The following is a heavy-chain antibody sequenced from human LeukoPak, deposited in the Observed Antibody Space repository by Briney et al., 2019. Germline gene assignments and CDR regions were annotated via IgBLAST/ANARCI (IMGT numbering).Heavy chain of an antibody. D-gene: IGHD5-12*01. V-gene: IGHV3-33*01. Sequence: GGSLRLSCAASGFTFSGYGIHWVRQAPGKGREWVAVIWYDGSNKYYADSVKGRFTISRDNSKNTVYLQMNSLRAEDTAVYYCAREYSGYNWGAFDIWGQGTMVTVSS. CDR3: AREYSGYNWGAFDI. J-gene: IGHJ3*02. CDR2: IWYDGSNK. CDR1: GFTFSGYG.